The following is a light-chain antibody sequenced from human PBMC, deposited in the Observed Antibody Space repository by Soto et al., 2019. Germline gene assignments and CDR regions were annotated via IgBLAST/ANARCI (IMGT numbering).Light chain of an antibody. CDR1: SRDVGAYEY. J-gene: IGLJ1*01. Sequence: QSALTQPASVSGSPGQSITISCTGTSRDVGAYEYVSGYLQYPDKAPQLLIYYVDHRPSGVSSRFSGSKSGNTASLTSSGLQAEDEGDYYCCQYADGSIYFFGTGTKLTVL. CDR3: CQYADGSIYF. CDR2: YVD. V-gene: IGLV2-14*03.